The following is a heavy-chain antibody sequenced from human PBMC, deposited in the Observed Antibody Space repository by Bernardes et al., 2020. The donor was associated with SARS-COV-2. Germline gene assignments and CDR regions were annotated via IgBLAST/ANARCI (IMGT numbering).Heavy chain of an antibody. V-gene: IGHV4-61*01. D-gene: IGHD3-3*01. CDR1: GGSVISGTYF. Sequence: SETLSLTCTVSGGSVISGTYFWNWIRQAPGKGLEWIGEINHSGSTNYNPSLKSRVTISVDTSKNQFSLKLSSVTAADTAVYYCARRKISITIFGVVRNGMDVWGQGTTVTVSS. J-gene: IGHJ6*02. CDR2: INHSGST. CDR3: ARRKISITIFGVVRNGMDV.